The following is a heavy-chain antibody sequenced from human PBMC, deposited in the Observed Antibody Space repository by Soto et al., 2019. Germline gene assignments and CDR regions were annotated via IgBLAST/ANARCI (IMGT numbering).Heavy chain of an antibody. CDR1: GFAFSNFA. Sequence: GGSLRLSCEASGFAFSNFAMNWVRQGPGKGLEWVSSISGGSDFIYYTDSVKGRFTISRDNAKNTLYLQMTGLGGDDTAVYYCARDLLSGANYYAYWGQGTLVTVS. CDR2: ISGGSDFI. J-gene: IGHJ4*02. CDR3: ARDLLSGANYYAY. D-gene: IGHD6-19*01. V-gene: IGHV3-21*01.